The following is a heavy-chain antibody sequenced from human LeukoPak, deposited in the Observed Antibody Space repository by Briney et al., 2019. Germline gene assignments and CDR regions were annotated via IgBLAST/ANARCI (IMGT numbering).Heavy chain of an antibody. CDR3: ARGKRVLLWFGEPRPYWFDP. CDR1: GGSFSGYY. Sequence: SETLSLTCAVYGGSFSGYYWSWIRQPPGKGLEWIGEINHSGSTNYNPSLKSRVTISVDTSRNQFSLKLSSVTAADTAVYYCARGKRVLLWFGEPRPYWFDPWGQGTLVTVSS. CDR2: INHSGST. V-gene: IGHV4-34*01. D-gene: IGHD3-10*01. J-gene: IGHJ5*02.